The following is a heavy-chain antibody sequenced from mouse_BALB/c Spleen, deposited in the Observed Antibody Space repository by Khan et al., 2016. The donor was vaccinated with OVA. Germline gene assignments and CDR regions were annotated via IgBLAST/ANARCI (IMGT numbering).Heavy chain of an antibody. D-gene: IGHD2-14*01. Sequence: QVQLKQSGAELARPGASVKMSCKASGYTFTSYTIHWIKKRPGQGLEWIGNINPSNDYTNYNPKFKDKATLTTDKSSTTAYLQLSSLTSDDSAVYNDERDRAYHMNDGRFAYWGQGTMVTVSA. CDR2: INPSNDYT. V-gene: IGHV1-4*01. CDR1: GYTFTSYT. J-gene: IGHJ3*01. CDR3: ERDRAYHMNDGRFAY.